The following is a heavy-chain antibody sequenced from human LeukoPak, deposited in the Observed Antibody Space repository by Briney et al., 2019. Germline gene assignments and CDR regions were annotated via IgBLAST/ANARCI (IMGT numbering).Heavy chain of an antibody. CDR1: GFTFSSYA. CDR3: AKEKGTMVRGVIQGRYFDY. CDR2: ISCSGGST. D-gene: IGHD3-10*01. J-gene: IGHJ4*02. V-gene: IGHV3-23*01. Sequence: PGGSQRLSCAASGFTFSSYAMSWVRQAPGKGLEWVSAISCSGGSTYYADSVKGRFTISRDNSRNTLYLQMNSLRAEDTAVYYCAKEKGTMVRGVIQGRYFDYWGQGTLVTVSS.